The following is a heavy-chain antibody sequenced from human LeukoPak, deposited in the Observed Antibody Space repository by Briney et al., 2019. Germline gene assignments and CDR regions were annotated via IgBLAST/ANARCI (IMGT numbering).Heavy chain of an antibody. CDR3: ARERGRSYGSVPYYYYYYMDV. CDR1: GGSISSYY. Sequence: SETLSLTCTVSGGSISSYYWSWIRQPPGKGLEWIGYIYYSGSTNYNPSLKSRVTISVDTSKNQFSLKLSSVTAADTAVYYCARERGRSYGSVPYYYYYYMDVWGKGTTVTVSS. V-gene: IGHV4-59*01. D-gene: IGHD5-18*01. J-gene: IGHJ6*03. CDR2: IYYSGST.